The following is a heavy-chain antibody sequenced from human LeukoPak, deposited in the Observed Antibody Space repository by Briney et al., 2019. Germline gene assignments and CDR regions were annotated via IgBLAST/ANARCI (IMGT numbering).Heavy chain of an antibody. Sequence: GGSLRLSCAASGNYWMHWVRQAPGKGLVWVSRIHPDGSITTYADSVKGRFTISRDNAKNTLYLQMNSLRAEDTAVYYCAPQQTYSPYNWFDPWGQGTLVTVSS. D-gene: IGHD5-12*01. CDR1: GNYW. V-gene: IGHV3-74*03. CDR2: IHPDGSIT. CDR3: APQQTYSPYNWFDP. J-gene: IGHJ5*02.